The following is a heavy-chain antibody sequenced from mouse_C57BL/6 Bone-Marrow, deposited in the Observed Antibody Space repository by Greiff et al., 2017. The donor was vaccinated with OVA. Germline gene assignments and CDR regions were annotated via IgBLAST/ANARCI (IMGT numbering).Heavy chain of an antibody. V-gene: IGHV14-1*01. CDR1: GFNIKDYY. Sequence: EVQLVESGAELVRPGASVKLSCTASGFNIKDYYMHWVKQRPEQGLEWIGRIDPGDGDTEYAPKFQGKATMTADTSSTTAYLQLSSLTSEDTAVYYCTPRVHRFADWGQGTLVTVSA. D-gene: IGHD5-1*01. J-gene: IGHJ3*01. CDR2: IDPGDGDT. CDR3: TPRVHRFAD.